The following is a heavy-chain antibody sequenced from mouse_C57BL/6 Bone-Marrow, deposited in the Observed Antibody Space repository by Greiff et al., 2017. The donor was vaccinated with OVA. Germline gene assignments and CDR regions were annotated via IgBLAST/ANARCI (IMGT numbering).Heavy chain of an antibody. Sequence: VKLMESGPGLVQPSQSLSITCTVSGFSLTSYGVHWVRQSPGKGLEWLGVIWRGGSTDYNAAFMSRLSITKDNSKSQVFFKMNSLQADDTAIYYCAKNGQLRLRGLFAYWGQGTLVTVSA. J-gene: IGHJ3*01. D-gene: IGHD3-2*02. CDR1: GFSLTSYG. CDR3: AKNGQLRLRGLFAY. CDR2: IWRGGST. V-gene: IGHV2-5*01.